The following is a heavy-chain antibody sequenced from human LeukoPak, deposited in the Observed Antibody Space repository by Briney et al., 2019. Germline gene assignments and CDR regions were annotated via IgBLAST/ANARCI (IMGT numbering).Heavy chain of an antibody. CDR2: ISGSGDIK. CDR3: ARDRIVVVVACLGY. J-gene: IGHJ4*02. CDR1: GFTFSSYA. Sequence: AGGSLRLSCAASGFTFSSYAMSWVRQAPGKGLEWVSGISGSGDIKVYADSVKGRFTISRDNSKNTLYLQMNSLRAEDTAVYYCARDRIVVVVACLGYWGQGTLVTVSS. D-gene: IGHD2-15*01. V-gene: IGHV3-23*01.